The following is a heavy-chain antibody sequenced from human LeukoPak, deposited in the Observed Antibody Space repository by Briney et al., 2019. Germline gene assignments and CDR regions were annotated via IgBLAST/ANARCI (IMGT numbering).Heavy chain of an antibody. Sequence: SETLSLTCTVSGGSISSYYWSWIRQPPGKGLEWIGYIYYSGSTNYNPSLKSRVTISVDTSKNQFSLKLSSVTAADTAVYYCARSLSRRSPEDYWGQGTLVTVSS. D-gene: IGHD2-2*01. CDR3: ARSLSRRSPEDY. CDR2: IYYSGST. V-gene: IGHV4-59*01. CDR1: GGSISSYY. J-gene: IGHJ4*02.